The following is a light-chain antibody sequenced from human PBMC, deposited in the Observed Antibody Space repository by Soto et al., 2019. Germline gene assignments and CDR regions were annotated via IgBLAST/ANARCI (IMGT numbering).Light chain of an antibody. CDR2: EAS. CDR3: QQLNTLPFT. CDR1: QSISSW. J-gene: IGKJ5*01. Sequence: DIQMTQSPSTLSASVGDRVTLTCRASQSISSWLAWYQQKPGKAPKFMIYEASTLQSGVPSRFSGSGAGTEFTLTISGLLPEDFATYHCQQLNTLPFTFGQGTRLEI. V-gene: IGKV1-5*01.